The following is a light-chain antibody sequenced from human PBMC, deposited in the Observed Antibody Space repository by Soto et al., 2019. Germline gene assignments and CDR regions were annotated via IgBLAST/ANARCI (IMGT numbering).Light chain of an antibody. CDR2: GAS. J-gene: IGKJ5*01. CDR3: QQYGSSPPIT. CDR1: QSVIISY. V-gene: IGKV3-20*01. Sequence: ILLTHPPPTLPFSPGDTATLSCRASQSVIISYLAWYQQRPGQAPGLLIYGASSRAPGIPDRFSGSGSGTDFTLTISRLEPEDFAVYYCQQYGSSPPITFGQGTRLEIK.